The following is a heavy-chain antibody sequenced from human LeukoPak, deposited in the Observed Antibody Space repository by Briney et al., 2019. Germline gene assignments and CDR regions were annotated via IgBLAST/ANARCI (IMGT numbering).Heavy chain of an antibody. CDR2: IYSGGST. CDR1: GFTVSSNY. D-gene: IGHD1-26*01. CDR3: ARDPYSGAYGNTYYYYMDV. V-gene: IGHV3-66*01. Sequence: GGSLRLSCAASGFTVSSNYMNWVRQAPGKGLEWVSVIYSGGSTYYADSVKGRFTISRDNSKITLYLQMNSLRAEDTAVYYCARDPYSGAYGNTYYYYMDVWGKGTTVTISS. J-gene: IGHJ6*03.